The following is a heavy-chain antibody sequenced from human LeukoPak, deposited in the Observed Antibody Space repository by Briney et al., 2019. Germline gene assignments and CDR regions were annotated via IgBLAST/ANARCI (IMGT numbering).Heavy chain of an antibody. J-gene: IGHJ5*02. CDR1: GSTFSSYE. CDR2: ISSSGSTI. V-gene: IGHV3-48*03. D-gene: IGHD3-10*01. Sequence: GGSLRLSCAASGSTFSSYEMNWVRQAPGKGLEWVSYISSSGSTIYYADSVKGRFTISRDNAKNSLYLQMNSLRAEDTAVYYCARFGLGELFRSGWFDPWGQGTLVTVSS. CDR3: ARFGLGELFRSGWFDP.